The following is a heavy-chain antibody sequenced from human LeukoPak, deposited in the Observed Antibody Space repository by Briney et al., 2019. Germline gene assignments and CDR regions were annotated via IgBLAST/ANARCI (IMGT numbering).Heavy chain of an antibody. CDR1: GFSVSSKY. Sequence: GGSLRLSCVASGFSVSSKYMSWVRQAPGKGLEWVSVLFSGGSTHYVDSVRGRFTISRDESKNTLFLQMNSLRVEDTAVYYCVRSTLDAFDLWGQGAMVTVSS. V-gene: IGHV3-66*02. CDR2: LFSGGST. CDR3: VRSTLDAFDL. J-gene: IGHJ3*01. D-gene: IGHD1-1*01.